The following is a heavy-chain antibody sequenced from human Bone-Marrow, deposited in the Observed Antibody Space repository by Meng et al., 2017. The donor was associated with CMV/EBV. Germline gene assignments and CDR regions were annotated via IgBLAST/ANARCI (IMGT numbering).Heavy chain of an antibody. Sequence: GSLRLSCAVYGGSFSGYYWSWIRQPPGKGLEWIGEINHSGSTNYNPSLKSRVTISVDTSKNQFSLKLSSVTAADTAVYYCARVPPYNSDYWGQGTRVTGSS. V-gene: IGHV4-34*01. J-gene: IGHJ4*02. D-gene: IGHD5-18*01. CDR1: GGSFSGYY. CDR3: ARVPPYNSDY. CDR2: INHSGST.